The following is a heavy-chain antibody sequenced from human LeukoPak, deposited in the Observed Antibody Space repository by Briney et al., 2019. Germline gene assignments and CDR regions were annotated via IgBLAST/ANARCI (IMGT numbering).Heavy chain of an antibody. D-gene: IGHD3-22*01. V-gene: IGHV3-23*01. Sequence: GGSQRLSCAASGFPFSRYAMKWIRQAPGKGLEWVSDISGSGVNTYYADSVKGRFTISRDNSKNTVYLQMQSLRAEDTALYYCATETVDSPDYWGQGTLVTVSS. CDR1: GFPFSRYA. CDR3: ATETVDSPDY. CDR2: ISGSGVNT. J-gene: IGHJ4*02.